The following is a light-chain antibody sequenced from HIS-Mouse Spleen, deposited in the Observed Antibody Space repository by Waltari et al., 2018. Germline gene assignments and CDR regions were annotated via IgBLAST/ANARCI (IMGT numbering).Light chain of an antibody. CDR1: SSDVGSYNL. CDR2: EGS. V-gene: IGLV2-23*01. Sequence: QSALTQPASVSGSQGQSITISCTGTSSDVGSYNLVSWYQQHPGKAPKLMIYEGSKRPSGVSNRFSGSKSGNTASLTISGLQAEDEADYYCCSYAGSNVVFGGGTKLTVL. J-gene: IGLJ2*01. CDR3: CSYAGSNVV.